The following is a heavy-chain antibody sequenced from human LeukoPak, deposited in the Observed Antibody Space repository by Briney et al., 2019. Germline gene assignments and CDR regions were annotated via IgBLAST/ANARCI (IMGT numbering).Heavy chain of an antibody. CDR3: AKGWGTPMVNSFDI. J-gene: IGHJ3*02. D-gene: IGHD5-18*01. Sequence: GGSLRLSCAASGFTVSSNYMSWVRQAPGKGLEWVSVIYSGGSTYYADSVKGRFTISRDNSKNTLYLQMNSLRAEDTAVYYCAKGWGTPMVNSFDIWGQGTMVTVSS. CDR1: GFTVSSNY. CDR2: IYSGGST. V-gene: IGHV3-66*01.